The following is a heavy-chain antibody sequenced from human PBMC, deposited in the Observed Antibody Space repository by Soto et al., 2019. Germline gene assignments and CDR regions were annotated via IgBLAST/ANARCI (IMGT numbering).Heavy chain of an antibody. V-gene: IGHV4-30-4*01. D-gene: IGHD3-3*01. Sequence: SETLSLTCTVSGGSISSGDYYWSWIRQPPGKGLEWIGYIYYSGSTYYNPSLKIRVTISVDTSKNQFSLKLSSVTAADTAVYYCARENTIFGVVDYWGQGTLVTVYS. CDR3: ARENTIFGVVDY. CDR2: IYYSGST. CDR1: GGSISSGDYY. J-gene: IGHJ4*02.